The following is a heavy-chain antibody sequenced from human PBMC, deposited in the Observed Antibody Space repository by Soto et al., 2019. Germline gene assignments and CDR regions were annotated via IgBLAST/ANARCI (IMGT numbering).Heavy chain of an antibody. CDR2: ISGSGGST. J-gene: IGHJ3*02. CDR1: GFTFSSYA. D-gene: IGHD6-13*01. CDR3: AKDSYSSSWFRDDAFDI. Sequence: GGSLRLSCAASGFTFSSYAMSWVRQAPGKGLEWVSAISGSGGSTYHADSVKGRFTISRDNSKNTLYLQMNSLRAEDTAVYYCAKDSYSSSWFRDDAFDIWGQGTMVTVSS. V-gene: IGHV3-23*01.